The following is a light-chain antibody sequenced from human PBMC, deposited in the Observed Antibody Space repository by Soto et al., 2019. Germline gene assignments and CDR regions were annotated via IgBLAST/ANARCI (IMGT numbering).Light chain of an antibody. CDR1: QSISSW. J-gene: IGKJ1*01. V-gene: IGKV1-5*01. Sequence: DIQRTQSPSTLSASVGDRVTITCRASQSISSWLAWYQQKPGKAPKLLIYDASSLESGVPSRFSGSGSGTEFTLTISSLQPDDFATYYCQQYNSYPWTFGQGTKV. CDR2: DAS. CDR3: QQYNSYPWT.